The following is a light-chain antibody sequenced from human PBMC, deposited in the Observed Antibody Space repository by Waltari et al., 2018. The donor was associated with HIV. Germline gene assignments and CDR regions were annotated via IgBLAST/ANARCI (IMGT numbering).Light chain of an antibody. J-gene: IGLJ3*02. CDR1: SSNIGSNA. Sequence: QSVLTQPPSASGTPGQRVTISCSGSSSNIGSNAVNWYQQVPGTAPKLLIYRDNQRPSGVPDRFSGSKSGTSASLAISGLQSEDEANSYCAAWDDSLNGPLFGGGTKLTVL. CDR2: RDN. V-gene: IGLV1-44*01. CDR3: AAWDDSLNGPL.